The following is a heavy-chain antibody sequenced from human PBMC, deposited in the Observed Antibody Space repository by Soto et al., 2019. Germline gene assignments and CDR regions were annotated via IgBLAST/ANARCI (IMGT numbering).Heavy chain of an antibody. D-gene: IGHD5-12*01. CDR2: IIPIFGTA. CDR1: GGTFSSYA. Sequence: QVQLVQSGAEVKKPGSSVKVSCKASGGTFSSYAISWVRQAPGQGLEWMGGIIPIFGTANYAQKFQGRVTITADESTSTAYMALSSLRSEDTAVYYCASLSPGELATIYFDYWGQGTLVTVSS. J-gene: IGHJ4*02. V-gene: IGHV1-69*12. CDR3: ASLSPGELATIYFDY.